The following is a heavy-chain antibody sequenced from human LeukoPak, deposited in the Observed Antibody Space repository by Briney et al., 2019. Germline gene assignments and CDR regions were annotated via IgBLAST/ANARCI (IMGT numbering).Heavy chain of an antibody. CDR2: ISGSGGST. V-gene: IGHV3-23*01. CDR3: AKDHKFAYYDILTGYYYFDS. Sequence: GGSLRLLCAASGFTLSSYAMSWVRQAPGKGLEWVSAISGSGGSTNYADAVTGPFPISRDNSKNTLYLQMSGLRAEATAVYYCAKDHKFAYYDILTGYYYFDSWGQGTLVTVSS. J-gene: IGHJ4*02. CDR1: GFTLSSYA. D-gene: IGHD3-9*01.